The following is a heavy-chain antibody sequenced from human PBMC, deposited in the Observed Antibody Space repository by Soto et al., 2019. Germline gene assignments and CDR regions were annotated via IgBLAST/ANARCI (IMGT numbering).Heavy chain of an antibody. J-gene: IGHJ4*02. V-gene: IGHV3-33*01. Sequence: QVQLVESGGGVVQPGRSLRLSCAASGFTFSSYGMHWVRQAPGDGLEWVAVIWYNGNNEYYADSVKGRFTVSRDNSKNTLYLQMNSLRAEDTAVYYCARDKPPGYSSSWLLDYWGQGTLVTVSS. CDR1: GFTFSSYG. D-gene: IGHD6-13*01. CDR3: ARDKPPGYSSSWLLDY. CDR2: IWYNGNNE.